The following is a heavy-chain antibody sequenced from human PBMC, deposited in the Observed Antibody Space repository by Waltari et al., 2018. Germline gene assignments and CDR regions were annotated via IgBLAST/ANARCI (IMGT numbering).Heavy chain of an antibody. CDR1: GGSISSSSYY. Sequence: QLQLQESGPGLVKPSETLSLTCTVSGGSISSSSYYWGWIRQPPGKGREWIGSIYYSGSTYSNPSLKSRVTISVDTSKYQFSLKLSSVTAADTAVYHCASIVRGVIILKYWGHGTLVTVSS. CDR2: IYYSGST. CDR3: ASIVRGVIILKY. V-gene: IGHV4-39*01. J-gene: IGHJ4*01. D-gene: IGHD3-10*01.